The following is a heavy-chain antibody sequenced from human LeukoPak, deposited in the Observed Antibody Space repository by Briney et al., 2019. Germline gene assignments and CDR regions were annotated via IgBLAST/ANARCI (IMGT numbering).Heavy chain of an antibody. Sequence: PGGSLRLSCAASGFTFINAWMAWVRQAPGKGLEWVGRIKAKAHGGTIEYAAPVKGRFTITRDDSKNTLYLQMNSLKTEDTAVYYCTTDGVGVEGATYDNWGQGTLVSVSS. V-gene: IGHV3-15*01. CDR1: GFTFINAW. CDR2: IKAKAHGGTI. D-gene: IGHD1-26*01. CDR3: TTDGVGVEGATYDN. J-gene: IGHJ4*02.